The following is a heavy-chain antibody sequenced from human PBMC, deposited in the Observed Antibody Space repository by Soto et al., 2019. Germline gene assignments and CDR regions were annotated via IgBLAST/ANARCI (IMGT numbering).Heavy chain of an antibody. Sequence: ASVKVSCKASGYTFNAYYIHWVRQAPGQGLEWMGWLNPNTGATNYAQKLHGRVTMTTDTSTSTAYMELRSLRSDDTAVYYCARVDNIVVVPAATIDYWGQGTLVTVSS. V-gene: IGHV1-2*02. CDR1: GYTFNAYY. J-gene: IGHJ4*02. CDR2: LNPNTGAT. CDR3: ARVDNIVVVPAATIDY. D-gene: IGHD2-2*01.